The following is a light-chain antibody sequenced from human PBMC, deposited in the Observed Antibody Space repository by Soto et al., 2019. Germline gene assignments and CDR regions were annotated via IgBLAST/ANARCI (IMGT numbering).Light chain of an antibody. V-gene: IGKV3-15*01. CDR3: QQYNNWPTWT. Sequence: EIVITQSPATLSVSPGERATLSCRASQSVSSNLAWYQQKPGQAPRLLIYGASTRATGIPARFSGSGPGTEFTLTISSLQSEDFAVYYCQQYNNWPTWTFGQGTKVDIK. CDR1: QSVSSN. J-gene: IGKJ1*01. CDR2: GAS.